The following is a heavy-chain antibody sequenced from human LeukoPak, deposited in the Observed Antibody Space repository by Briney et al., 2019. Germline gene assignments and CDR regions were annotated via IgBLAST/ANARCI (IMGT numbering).Heavy chain of an antibody. CDR2: ISGSGGST. J-gene: IGHJ4*02. CDR3: AKAGVGDYDSSGYWY. Sequence: GGSLRLSCAASGFTFSSYAMSWVRQAPGKGLEWVSAISGSGGSTYYADSVKGRLTISRDNSKNTLYLQMNSLRAEDTAVYYCAKAGVGDYDSSGYWYWGQGTLVTVSS. D-gene: IGHD3-22*01. V-gene: IGHV3-23*01. CDR1: GFTFSSYA.